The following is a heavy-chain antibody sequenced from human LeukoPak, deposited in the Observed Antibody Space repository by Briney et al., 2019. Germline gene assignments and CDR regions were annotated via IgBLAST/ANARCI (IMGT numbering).Heavy chain of an antibody. Sequence: SETLSLTCTVSGGSISSHYWRWIRQPPGKGLEWIGYIFYSGSTNYNPSLESRVTISLDTSKNQFSLKLNSVTAADTAVYYCARTGYYGSGSSYYYGLDVCVQGTTVTVSS. J-gene: IGHJ6*02. V-gene: IGHV4-59*08. D-gene: IGHD3-10*01. CDR1: GGSISSHY. CDR2: IFYSGST. CDR3: ARTGYYGSGSSYYYGLDV.